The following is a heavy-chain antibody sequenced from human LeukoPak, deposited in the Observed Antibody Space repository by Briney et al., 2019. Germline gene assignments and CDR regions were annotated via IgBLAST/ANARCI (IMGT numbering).Heavy chain of an antibody. CDR2: MNPNSGNT. Sequence: GASVKVSCKASGYTFTSYDINWVRQATGQGLEWMGWMNPNSGNTGYAQKFQGRVTMTRNTSISTAYMELGSLRSEDTAVYYCARSGYSSGWYGYYYYYMDVWGKGTTVTISS. CDR1: GYTFTSYD. CDR3: ARSGYSSGWYGYYYYYMDV. J-gene: IGHJ6*03. D-gene: IGHD6-19*01. V-gene: IGHV1-8*01.